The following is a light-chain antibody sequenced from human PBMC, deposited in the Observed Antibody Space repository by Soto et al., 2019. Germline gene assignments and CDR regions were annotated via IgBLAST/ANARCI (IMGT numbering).Light chain of an antibody. CDR1: MRDVGAYNL. CDR2: EVR. V-gene: IGLV2-14*01. CDR3: SSYAGSNNYV. Sequence: SALTQPASVSGSAGQSITISCSGTMRDVGAYNLVSWYQQHPGTAPKLIIYEVRNRPSGISSRFSGSKSGNTASLTVSGLQAEDEADYYCSSYAGSNNYVFGSGTKLTVL. J-gene: IGLJ1*01.